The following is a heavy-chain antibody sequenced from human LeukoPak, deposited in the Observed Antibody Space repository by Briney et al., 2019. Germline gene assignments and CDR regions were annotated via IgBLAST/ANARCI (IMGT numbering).Heavy chain of an antibody. CDR2: IWYDGSNK. V-gene: IGHV3-33*06. CDR3: AKGLGMSAFDI. D-gene: IGHD7-27*01. Sequence: GGSLRLSCAASGFTFSSYGMHWVRQAPGKGLEWVAVIWYDGSNKYYADSVKGRFTISRDNSKNTLYLQMNSLRAEDTAVYYCAKGLGMSAFDIWGQGTMVTVSS. CDR1: GFTFSSYG. J-gene: IGHJ3*02.